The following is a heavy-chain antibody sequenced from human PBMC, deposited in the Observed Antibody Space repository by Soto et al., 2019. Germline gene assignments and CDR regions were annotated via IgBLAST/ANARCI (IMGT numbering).Heavy chain of an antibody. J-gene: IGHJ4*02. D-gene: IGHD3-22*01. CDR1: GFTFSDYY. V-gene: IGHV3-11*01. CDR3: ARDQTHYYDSSGLDY. CDR2: ISSSGSTI. Sequence: AGGSLRLSCAASGFTFSDYYMSWIRQAPGKGLEWVSYISSSGSTIYYADSVKGRFTISRDNAKNSLYLQMNSLRAEDTAVYYCARDQTHYYDSSGLDYWGQGTLVTVSS.